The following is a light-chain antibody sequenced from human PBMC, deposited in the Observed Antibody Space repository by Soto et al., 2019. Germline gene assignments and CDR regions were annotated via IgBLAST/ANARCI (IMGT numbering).Light chain of an antibody. Sequence: EIVMTQSPVTLSLSPGDTATLSCRASQTITSNLAWYQQKPGQPPRLLIYGASTRATGIPARFSGSGSGTEFTLTIPNLQYEDFAVYYCQQYSSWVTFGGGTKLEI. CDR1: QTITSN. J-gene: IGKJ4*01. CDR2: GAS. CDR3: QQYSSWVT. V-gene: IGKV3-15*01.